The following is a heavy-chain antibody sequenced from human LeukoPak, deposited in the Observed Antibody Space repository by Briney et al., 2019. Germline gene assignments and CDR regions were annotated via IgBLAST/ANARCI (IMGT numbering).Heavy chain of an antibody. CDR2: INQDGGEK. Sequence: PGGSLRLSCAASGFTISSHWMSWVRQAPGKGLEWVANINQDGGEKNFVDSVKGRFTISRDNAKNSLYMQMNSLKVEETAVYYCARDGYSTSSVFRNWGQGTLVSVSS. D-gene: IGHD6-6*01. CDR1: GFTISSHW. CDR3: ARDGYSTSSVFRN. J-gene: IGHJ4*02. V-gene: IGHV3-7*01.